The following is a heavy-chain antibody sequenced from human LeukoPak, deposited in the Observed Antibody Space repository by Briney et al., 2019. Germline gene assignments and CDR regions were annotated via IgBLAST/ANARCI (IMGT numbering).Heavy chain of an antibody. V-gene: IGHV4-39*07. CDR2: IYYTGTT. CDR3: ATLGYCSDTSCFRFDP. CDR1: GGSIRGGSEY. Sequence: SETLSLTGTVSGGSIRGGSEYCGWIRQAPGKGLEWIGSIYYTGTTYYNPSLKSRVSKSVDTSKNQFSLRLSSVTAADTAIYYCATLGYCSDTSCFRFDPWGQGVLVTVSS. D-gene: IGHD2-2*01. J-gene: IGHJ5*02.